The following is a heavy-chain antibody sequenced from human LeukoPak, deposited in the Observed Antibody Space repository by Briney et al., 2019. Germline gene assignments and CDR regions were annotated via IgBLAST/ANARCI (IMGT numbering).Heavy chain of an antibody. CDR3: ARSYGTNDY. Sequence: SQTLSLTYTVSGGSISSGSYYWSWIRQPAGKGLEWIGRIYTSGSTNYNPSLKSRVTISVDTSKNQFSLKLSSVTAADTAVYYCARSYGTNDYWGQGTLVTVSS. CDR2: IYTSGST. J-gene: IGHJ4*02. D-gene: IGHD4-17*01. V-gene: IGHV4-61*02. CDR1: GGSISSGSYY.